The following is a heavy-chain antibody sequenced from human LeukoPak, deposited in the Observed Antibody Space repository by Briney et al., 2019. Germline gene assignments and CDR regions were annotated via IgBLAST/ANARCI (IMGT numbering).Heavy chain of an antibody. CDR1: GFSVSTKY. Sequence: GGSLRLSCAASGFSVSTKYMSWVRQAPGKGLEWISLIYSGGNTYYAGSVKGRFSVSRDNSKNTLYLQMNSLRAEDTAVYYCAKGATILRGPFDYWGQGTLVTVSS. V-gene: IGHV3-53*01. CDR2: IYSGGNT. J-gene: IGHJ4*02. D-gene: IGHD5-12*01. CDR3: AKGATILRGPFDY.